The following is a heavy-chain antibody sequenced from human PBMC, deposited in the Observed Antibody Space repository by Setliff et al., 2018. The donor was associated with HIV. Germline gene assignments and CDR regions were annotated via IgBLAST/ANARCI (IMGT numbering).Heavy chain of an antibody. Sequence: PGGSLSLSCVASGFTFSRYWMCWVRQAPGKGLEFVANIKEDGSVTNYVDSVKGRFTISRDNAKNLVFLQMSSLRAEDTAAYYCARDPGSSSFDYWGQGTPVTVSS. D-gene: IGHD6-19*01. CDR3: ARDPGSSSFDY. V-gene: IGHV3-7*03. CDR2: IKEDGSVT. J-gene: IGHJ4*02. CDR1: GFTFSRYW.